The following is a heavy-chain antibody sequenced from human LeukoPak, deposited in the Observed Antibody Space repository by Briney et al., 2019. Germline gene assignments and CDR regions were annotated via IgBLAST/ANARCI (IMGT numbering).Heavy chain of an antibody. Sequence: GASVKVSCKASGYTFTGYYMHWVRQAPGQGLEWMGWINPNSGGTNYAQKFQGRVTMTRDTSISTAYMEVSRLRSDDTAVYYCARSPAISSGWYLGYWGRGSLVTVSS. D-gene: IGHD6-19*01. CDR3: ARSPAISSGWYLGY. CDR2: INPNSGGT. CDR1: GYTFTGYY. V-gene: IGHV1-2*02. J-gene: IGHJ4*02.